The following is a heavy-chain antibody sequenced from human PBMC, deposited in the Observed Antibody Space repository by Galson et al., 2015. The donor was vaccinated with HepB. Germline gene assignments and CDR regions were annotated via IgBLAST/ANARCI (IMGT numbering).Heavy chain of an antibody. Sequence: SLRLSCAASGFTVSSNYMSWVRQAPGKGLEWVSVIYSGGSTYYADSVKGRFTISRDNSKNTLYLQMNSLRAEDTAVYYCARVLNFWSGYASSYYFDYWGQGTLVTVSS. D-gene: IGHD3-3*01. CDR3: ARVLNFWSGYASSYYFDY. CDR1: GFTVSSNY. V-gene: IGHV3-53*01. CDR2: IYSGGST. J-gene: IGHJ4*02.